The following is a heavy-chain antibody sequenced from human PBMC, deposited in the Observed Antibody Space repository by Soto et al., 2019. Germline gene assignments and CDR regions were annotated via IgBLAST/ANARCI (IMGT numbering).Heavy chain of an antibody. CDR1: GFTFSSYS. CDR3: ARDLYYYGSGSYYFYYYYGMDV. Sequence: LILSCAASGFTFSSYSMNWVRQAPGEGLEWVSSISSSSSYIYYADSVKGRFTISRDNAKNSLYLQMNSLRAKDTAVYYCARDLYYYGSGSYYFYYYYGMDVWGQGTTVTVS. V-gene: IGHV3-21*01. CDR2: ISSSSSYI. J-gene: IGHJ6*02. D-gene: IGHD3-10*01.